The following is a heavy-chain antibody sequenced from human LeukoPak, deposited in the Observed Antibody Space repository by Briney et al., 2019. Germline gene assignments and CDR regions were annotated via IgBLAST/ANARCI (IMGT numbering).Heavy chain of an antibody. J-gene: IGHJ4*02. Sequence: GASVKVSCKASGYTFTSYYMPWVRQAPGQGLEWMGIINPSGGSTSYAQKFQGRVTMTRDTSTSTVYMELSSLRSEDTAVYYCARDRSVDTALDYWGQGTLVTVSS. CDR3: ARDRSVDTALDY. CDR2: INPSGGST. V-gene: IGHV1-46*01. D-gene: IGHD5-18*01. CDR1: GYTFTSYY.